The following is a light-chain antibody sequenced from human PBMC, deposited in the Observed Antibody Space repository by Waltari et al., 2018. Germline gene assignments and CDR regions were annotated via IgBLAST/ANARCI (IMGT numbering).Light chain of an antibody. Sequence: DLQMTQSPSSLFASIGDRVTITCQASQDIINYLNWYQQTPGKAPKLLIYDASNLATGVPSRFSGGGSGTDFSLTITSLHPEDIATYFCQQYENLPYTFGQGTKLEIK. J-gene: IGKJ2*01. CDR1: QDIINY. CDR3: QQYENLPYT. CDR2: DAS. V-gene: IGKV1-33*01.